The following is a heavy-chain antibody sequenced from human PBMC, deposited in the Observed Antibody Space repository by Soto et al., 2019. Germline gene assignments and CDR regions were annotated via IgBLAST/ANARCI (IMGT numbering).Heavy chain of an antibody. CDR2: IFSAGNT. Sequence: GGSLRLSCAASGFTVSENYLNWVRQAPGKGLEWVSVIFSAGNTYNADSMKGRFTISRDNSKNTVYLQMNSLSDEDTAVYYCARGKSVGFAFDIWGQGTTVTVSS. J-gene: IGHJ3*02. V-gene: IGHV3-53*01. CDR1: GFTVSENY. CDR3: ARGKSVGFAFDI. D-gene: IGHD2-15*01.